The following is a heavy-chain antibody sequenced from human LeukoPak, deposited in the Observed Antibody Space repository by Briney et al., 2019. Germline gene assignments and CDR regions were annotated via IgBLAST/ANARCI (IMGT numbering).Heavy chain of an antibody. J-gene: IGHJ4*02. V-gene: IGHV1-3*01. D-gene: IGHD2-21*01. CDR2: IKAGNGDT. CDR1: GYSFTNYV. Sequence: ASVKVSCKASGYSFTNYVVHWVRQAPGQRPEWMGWIKAGNGDTNYSPNFQDRVTITRDTSANTVYVELSSLTSEDTALYYCMRGDCGDTCYPGGYWGQGTLVTVSS. CDR3: MRGDCGDTCYPGGY.